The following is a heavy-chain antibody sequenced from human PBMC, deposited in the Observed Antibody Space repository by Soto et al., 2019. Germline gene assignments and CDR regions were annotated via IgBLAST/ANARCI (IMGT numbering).Heavy chain of an antibody. D-gene: IGHD3-9*01. Sequence: GASVKVSCKASGYTFTSYYMHWVRQAPGQGLEWMGIINPSGGSTSYAQKFQGRVTMTRDASTSTVYMELSSLRSEDTAVYYCARDLYDILTGYWWFDPWGQGTLVTVSS. CDR2: INPSGGST. CDR1: GYTFTSYY. V-gene: IGHV1-46*01. J-gene: IGHJ5*02. CDR3: ARDLYDILTGYWWFDP.